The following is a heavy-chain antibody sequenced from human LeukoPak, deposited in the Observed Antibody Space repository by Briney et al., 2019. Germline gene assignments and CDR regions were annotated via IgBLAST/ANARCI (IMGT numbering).Heavy chain of an antibody. CDR3: AREPTFITRKGFDI. CDR1: GGSISSYY. D-gene: IGHD3-22*01. V-gene: IGHV4-59*01. CDR2: IYYSGST. J-gene: IGHJ3*02. Sequence: SETLSLTCTVSGGSISSYYWSWIRQPPGKGLEWIGYIYYSGSTNYNPSLKSRVTISVDTSKNQFSLKLSSVTASDTAVYYCAREPTFITRKGFDIWGQGTMVTVSS.